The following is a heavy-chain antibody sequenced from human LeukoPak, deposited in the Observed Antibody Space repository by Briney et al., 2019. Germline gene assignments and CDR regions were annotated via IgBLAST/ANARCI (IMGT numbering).Heavy chain of an antibody. J-gene: IGHJ5*02. CDR2: IYPGDSDT. D-gene: IGHD2-2*01. V-gene: IGHV5-51*01. Sequence: NPGESLQISCKGSGYSFTSYWIGWVRQLPGKGLEWMGIIYPGDSDTRYSPSFQGQVTISADKSISTAYLQWSSLKASDTAMYYCARNQLLWTWFDPWGQGTLVTVSS. CDR3: ARNQLLWTWFDP. CDR1: GYSFTSYW.